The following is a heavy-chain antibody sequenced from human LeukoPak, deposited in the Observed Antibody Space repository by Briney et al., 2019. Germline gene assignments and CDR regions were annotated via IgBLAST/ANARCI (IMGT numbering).Heavy chain of an antibody. CDR2: TKKDGSEK. J-gene: IGHJ4*02. Sequence: GGSLRLSCAASGFTFSSYWMSWVRQAPGKGLEWVANTKKDGSEKEYVDSVKGRFTISGDNAKNSLYLQMNSLRVEDTSVYYCARESKGRSKIDYWGQGTLVTVSS. CDR1: GFTFSSYW. D-gene: IGHD4-17*01. V-gene: IGHV3-7*01. CDR3: ARESKGRSKIDY.